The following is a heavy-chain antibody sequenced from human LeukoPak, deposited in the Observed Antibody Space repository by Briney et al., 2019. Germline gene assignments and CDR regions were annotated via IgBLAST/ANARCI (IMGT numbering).Heavy chain of an antibody. CDR1: GVTFSRYG. CDR2: ICYDGSNK. J-gene: IGHJ4*02. CDR3: ARDYDSSGYCPSY. D-gene: IGHD3-22*01. V-gene: IGHV3-33*01. Sequence: GRSLRLSCAASGVTFSRYGMHGGRQAPGKGLEWVAVICYDGSNKYYAGSVKGGFSISRDNSNNMVYLQMTSLRAEDTAVYYCARDYDSSGYCPSYWGQGTLVTVSS.